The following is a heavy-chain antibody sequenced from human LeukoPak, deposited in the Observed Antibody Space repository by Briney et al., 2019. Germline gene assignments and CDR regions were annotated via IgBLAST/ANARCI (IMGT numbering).Heavy chain of an antibody. V-gene: IGHV3-23*01. CDR1: GFTFSSYD. CDR3: AKSLYGGCDY. D-gene: IGHD3-16*02. Sequence: PGGSLRLSCAVSGFTFSSYDMSWVRQAPGRGLEWVSAISGSGGSTYYADSVKGRFTISRDNFENTLYLRMNSLRAEDTAVYYCAKSLYGGCDYWGQGTVVTVSS. J-gene: IGHJ4*02. CDR2: ISGSGGST.